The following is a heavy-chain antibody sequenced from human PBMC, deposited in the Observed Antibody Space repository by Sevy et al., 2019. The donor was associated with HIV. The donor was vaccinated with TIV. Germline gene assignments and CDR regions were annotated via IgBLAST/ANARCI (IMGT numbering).Heavy chain of an antibody. J-gene: IGHJ4*02. CDR3: ARTYSSGWSHFDY. V-gene: IGHV3-30-3*01. CDR2: ISYDGSNK. D-gene: IGHD6-19*01. CDR1: GFTFSSYA. Sequence: GGSLRLSCTASGFTFSSYAMHWVRQAPGKGLEWVAVISYDGSNKYYADSVKGRFTISRDNSKNTLYLQMNSLRAEDTAVYYCARTYSSGWSHFDYWGQGTLVTVSS.